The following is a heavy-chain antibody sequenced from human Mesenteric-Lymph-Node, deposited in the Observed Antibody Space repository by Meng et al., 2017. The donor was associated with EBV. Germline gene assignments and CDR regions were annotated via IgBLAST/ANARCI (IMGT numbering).Heavy chain of an antibody. CDR1: GFARSMSGVS. Sequence: VNVEDLCDTRVRPRQTLSLSCIVSGFARSMSGVSGGWIRQPTGKALVWRALSYWDDGKRDSPALKSRLTITKDTSKNQVVHTMTNRDPVDTATDYCTHRVGDNDDYWGQGTLVTVSS. V-gene: IGHV2-5*02. J-gene: IGHJ4*02. CDR3: THRVGDNDDY. CDR2: SYWDDGK. D-gene: IGHD5-24*01.